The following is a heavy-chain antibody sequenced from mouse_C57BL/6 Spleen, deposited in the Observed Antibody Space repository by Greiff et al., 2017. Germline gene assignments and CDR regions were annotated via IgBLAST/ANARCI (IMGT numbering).Heavy chain of an antibody. Sequence: EVKLVESGGGLVKPGGSLKLSCAASGFTFSSYAMSWVRQTPEKRLEWVATISDGGSYTYYPDNVKGRFTISRDNAKNNLYLQMSQLKSEDTAMYYGARPGAYYSNYEAMDYWGQGTSVTVSS. CDR2: ISDGGSYT. CDR3: ARPGAYYSNYEAMDY. V-gene: IGHV5-4*03. D-gene: IGHD2-5*01. CDR1: GFTFSSYA. J-gene: IGHJ4*01.